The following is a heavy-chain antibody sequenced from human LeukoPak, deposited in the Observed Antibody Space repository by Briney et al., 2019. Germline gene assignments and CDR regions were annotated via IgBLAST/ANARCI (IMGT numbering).Heavy chain of an antibody. Sequence: GALRLSCAASGFTFSSYAMSWVRQAPGKGLEWVSAISGSGGSTYYADSVKGRFTISRDNSKNTLYLQMNSLRAEDTAVYYCAKGSRYDYYYAMDVWGQGTTVTVSS. V-gene: IGHV3-23*01. CDR1: GFTFSSYA. J-gene: IGHJ6*02. CDR3: AKGSRYDYYYAMDV. CDR2: ISGSGGST.